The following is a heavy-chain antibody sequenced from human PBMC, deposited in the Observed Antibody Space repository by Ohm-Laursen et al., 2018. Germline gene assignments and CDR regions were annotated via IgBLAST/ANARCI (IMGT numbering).Heavy chain of an antibody. CDR2: IYYSGST. CDR1: GGPISSYY. V-gene: IGHV4-59*01. CDR3: ARALHARRSSSPPDY. Sequence: PSQTLSLTCTVSGGPISSYYWSWIRQPPGKGLEWIGYIYYSGSTNYNPSLKSRVTISVDTSKNQFSLKLSSVTAADTAVYYCARALHARRSSSPPDYWGQGTLVTVSS. D-gene: IGHD6-13*01. J-gene: IGHJ4*02.